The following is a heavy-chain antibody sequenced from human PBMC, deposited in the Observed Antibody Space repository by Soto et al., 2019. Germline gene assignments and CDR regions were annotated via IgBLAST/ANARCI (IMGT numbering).Heavy chain of an antibody. J-gene: IGHJ6*02. CDR3: ARDLPDEIVGATDGMDV. V-gene: IGHV3-21*01. CDR1: GFTFSSYS. D-gene: IGHD1-26*01. Sequence: GGSLRLSCAASGFTFSSYSMNWVRQAPGKGLEWVSSISSSSSYIYYADSVKGRFTISRDNAKNSLYLQMNSLRAEDTAVYYCARDLPDEIVGATDGMDVWGQGTTVTVSS. CDR2: ISSSSSYI.